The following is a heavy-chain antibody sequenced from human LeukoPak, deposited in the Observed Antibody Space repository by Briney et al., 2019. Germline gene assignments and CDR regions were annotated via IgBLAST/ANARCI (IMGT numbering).Heavy chain of an antibody. CDR2: ISWNSGSI. D-gene: IGHD4-17*01. V-gene: IGHV3-9*01. J-gene: IGHJ6*03. CDR1: GFTFDDYA. Sequence: PGGSLRLSCAASGFTFDDYAMHWVRHAPGKGLEWVSGISWNSGSIRYADSVKGRFTISRDNAKNSLYLQMNSLRAEDTAVYYCARLRGLTVGLDYYYMDVWGKGTTVTVSS. CDR3: ARLRGLTVGLDYYYMDV.